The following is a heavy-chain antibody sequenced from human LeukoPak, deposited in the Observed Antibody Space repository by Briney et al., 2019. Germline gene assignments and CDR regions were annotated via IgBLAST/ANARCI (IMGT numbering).Heavy chain of an antibody. V-gene: IGHV3-21*01. CDR1: GFTFSSYS. CDR2: ISSGSKYI. CDR3: PRAPADSYRSIDF. D-gene: IGHD5-18*01. J-gene: IGHJ4*02. Sequence: GGSLRLSCAASGFTFSSYSMNWVRQAPGKGLEWVSSISSGSKYIYNADSVKGRFTISRDNARNSLYLQMDSLRADDTAVYYCPRAPADSYRSIDFWGQGPLVIVSS.